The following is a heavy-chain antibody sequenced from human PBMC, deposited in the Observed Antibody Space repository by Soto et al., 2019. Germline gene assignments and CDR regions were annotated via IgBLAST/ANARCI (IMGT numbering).Heavy chain of an antibody. CDR2: MNPNSGNT. D-gene: IGHD6-19*01. CDR1: GYTFTSYD. CDR3: ARGYSSGWHKPPLRAPRDI. V-gene: IGHV1-8*01. Sequence: ASVKVSCKASGYTFTSYDINWVRQATGQGLEWMGWMNPNSGNTGYAQKFQGRVTMTRNTSISTAYMELSSLRSEDTAVYYCARGYSSGWHKPPLRAPRDIWGQGTMVTVSS. J-gene: IGHJ3*02.